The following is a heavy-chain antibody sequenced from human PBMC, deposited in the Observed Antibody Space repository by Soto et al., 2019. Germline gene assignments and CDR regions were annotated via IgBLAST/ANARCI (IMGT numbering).Heavy chain of an antibody. D-gene: IGHD2-21*01. V-gene: IGHV4-31*02. Sequence: QVQLQESGPGLVKPSQTLSLSCSVSNDSMNNDVYYWNWIRHHPGEGLDWIGYVYHRGRSSYNPSLKSRATISMDTSKKQFSLRLNSLTAADTAVYYCARSTVKVVCDFWRQGTLVTDSS. CDR1: NDSMNNDVYY. J-gene: IGHJ1*01. CDR3: ARSTVKVVCDF. CDR2: VYHRGRS.